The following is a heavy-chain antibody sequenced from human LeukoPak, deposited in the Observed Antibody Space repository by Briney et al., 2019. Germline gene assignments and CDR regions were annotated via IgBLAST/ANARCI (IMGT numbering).Heavy chain of an antibody. D-gene: IGHD3-22*01. CDR3: TTARSRDNSGYYANEYFQD. J-gene: IGHJ1*01. CDR2: IKSKTDGGTT. Sequence: TGGSLRLSCAASGFTFSNAWMSWVRQAPGKGLEWVGRIKSKTDGGTTDYAAPVKGRFTISRDASKNTLYLQMNSLRSEDTAVYYCTTARSRDNSGYYANEYFQDWGQGTLVTVSS. V-gene: IGHV3-15*01. CDR1: GFTFSNAW.